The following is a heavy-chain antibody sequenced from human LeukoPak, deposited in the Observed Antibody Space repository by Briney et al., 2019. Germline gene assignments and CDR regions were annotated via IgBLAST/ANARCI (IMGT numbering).Heavy chain of an antibody. V-gene: IGHV3-30*04. CDR2: ISYDGSNK. J-gene: IGHJ4*02. CDR3: ARVMGRYCSSTSCYVDY. CDR1: GITFSSYA. Sequence: GVLRLSCAASGITFSSYAMHWVRQAPGKGLEWVAVISYDGSNKYYADSVKGRFTISRDNSKNTLYLQMNSLRAEDTAVYYCARVMGRYCSSTSCYVDYWGQGTLVTVSS. D-gene: IGHD2-2*01.